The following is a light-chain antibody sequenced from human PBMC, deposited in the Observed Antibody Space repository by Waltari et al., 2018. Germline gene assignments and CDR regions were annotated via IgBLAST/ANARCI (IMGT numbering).Light chain of an antibody. Sequence: QSALTQPASVSGSPGQSITISCTGTSSDVGGYNYVSWYQQHPGKAPTLVIYDVSNRPSGVSKRFSGSKSGNTASLTISGLQAEDEADYYCSSYTSSSTLNYVFGTGTKVTVL. J-gene: IGLJ1*01. CDR3: SSYTSSSTLNYV. CDR1: SSDVGGYNY. V-gene: IGLV2-14*03. CDR2: DVS.